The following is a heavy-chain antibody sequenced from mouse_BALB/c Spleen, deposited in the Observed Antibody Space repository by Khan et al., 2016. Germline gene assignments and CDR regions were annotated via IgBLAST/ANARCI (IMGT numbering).Heavy chain of an antibody. Sequence: VQLQQSGAEFVKPGASVKLSCTASGFNIKDTYMHWVKQRPEQGLEWIGRIDPANGNTKYDPKFQGKATITADTSSNTAYLQLSSLTSEDTAVEYWARSSYDYDAMDYWGQGTSVTVSS. CDR3: ARSSYDYDAMDY. J-gene: IGHJ4*01. CDR2: IDPANGNT. CDR1: GFNIKDTY. V-gene: IGHV14-3*02. D-gene: IGHD6-1*01.